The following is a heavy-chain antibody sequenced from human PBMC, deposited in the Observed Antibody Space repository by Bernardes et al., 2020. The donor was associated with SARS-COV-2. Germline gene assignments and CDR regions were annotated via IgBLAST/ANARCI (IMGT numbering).Heavy chain of an antibody. Sequence: ASVKVSCKASGYIISDYHIIWVRQAPGQGLEWMGWISAKNDNTKYAQKFQGRVTMTTEPSTSTTYLELRSLRSDDTAVYYCARVRVVGIIDAGVSLDVWGQGTTVTVSS. D-gene: IGHD7-27*01. J-gene: IGHJ6*02. V-gene: IGHV1-18*01. CDR3: ARVRVVGIIDAGVSLDV. CDR2: ISAKNDNT. CDR1: GYIISDYH.